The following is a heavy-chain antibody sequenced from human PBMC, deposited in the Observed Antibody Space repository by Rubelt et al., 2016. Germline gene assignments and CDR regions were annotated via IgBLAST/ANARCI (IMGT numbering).Heavy chain of an antibody. V-gene: IGHV1-46*03. CDR1: GYTFTNYR. Sequence: GAEAKKPGASVKVSCKASGYTFTNYRIYWVRQAPGQGLEWMGIINPSGGDTAYAQNFPGRVAMTRDTSTSTVYMEVSSLRSEDTAVYYCAREGPSTFYFDFWGQGTLVTVSS. CDR3: AREGPSTFYFDF. J-gene: IGHJ4*02. CDR2: INPSGGDT.